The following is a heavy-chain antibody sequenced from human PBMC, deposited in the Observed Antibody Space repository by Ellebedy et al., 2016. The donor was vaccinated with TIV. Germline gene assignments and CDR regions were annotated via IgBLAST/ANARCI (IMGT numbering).Heavy chain of an antibody. CDR1: GFTFTDSY. D-gene: IGHD3-3*01. CDR3: ASRFLEWLS. V-gene: IGHV3-11*04. CDR2: ISSSSSTI. Sequence: GESLKISCVASGFTFTDSYMSWLRQAPGKGLEWVSYISSSSSTIYYADSVKGRFTISRDNAKNSLYLQMNSLRVEDTAVYYCASRFLEWLSWGQGTLVTVSS. J-gene: IGHJ4*02.